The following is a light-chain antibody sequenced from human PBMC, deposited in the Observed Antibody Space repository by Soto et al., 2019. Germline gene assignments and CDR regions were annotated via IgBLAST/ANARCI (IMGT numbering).Light chain of an antibody. CDR3: QQSYSTPT. J-gene: IGKJ3*01. CDR2: DAS. V-gene: IGKV1-39*01. CDR1: QSISTY. Sequence: DIQMTQSPSSLPASVGDRVTITCRASQSISTYVNWYQQKAGKAPKLLIYDASSLYSGVPSRFSGSGSGTGFTLTISTLQPEDFANYYCQQSYSTPTFGPGTKVDIK.